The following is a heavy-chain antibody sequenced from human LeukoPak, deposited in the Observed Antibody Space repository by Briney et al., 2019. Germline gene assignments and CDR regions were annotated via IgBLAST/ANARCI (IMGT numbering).Heavy chain of an antibody. J-gene: IGHJ5*02. V-gene: IGHV4-31*03. CDR3: ARRGSYYDTTHLGDNWFDP. CDR1: GGSISSGGYY. Sequence: SETLSLTCTVSGGSISSGGYYWSWIRQHPGKGLEWIGYIYYSGSTYYNPSLKSRVTISVDTSKNQFSLKLSSVTAADTAVYYCARRGSYYDTTHLGDNWFDPWGQGTLVTVSS. CDR2: IYYSGST. D-gene: IGHD3-22*01.